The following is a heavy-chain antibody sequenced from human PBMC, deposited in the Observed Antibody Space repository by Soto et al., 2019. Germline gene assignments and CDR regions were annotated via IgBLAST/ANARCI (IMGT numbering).Heavy chain of an antibody. CDR2: IKQDGREK. CDR1: GFSFSTYW. J-gene: IGHJ4*02. Sequence: PGGSLRLSCAASGFSFSTYWMSWVRQAPGKGLEWVANIKQDGREKYYMDSVKGRFTISRDNAKNSLYLQMNSLRADDTAVYYCGRPLTTGWQLFINDCWGKETLVTVSS. V-gene: IGHV3-7*01. D-gene: IGHD2-21*02. CDR3: GRPLTTGWQLFINDC.